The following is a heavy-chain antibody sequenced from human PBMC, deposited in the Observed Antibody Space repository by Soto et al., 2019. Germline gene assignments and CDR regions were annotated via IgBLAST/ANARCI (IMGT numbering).Heavy chain of an antibody. Sequence: QVQLQESGPGLVKPSETLSLTCTVSGGSTSGFHWTWIRQPPGKGLEWIGNIHYSGTTNYNPSRQSRVTISIDTSKNQFSLKLSSVTAADTAVYYCARKSASLFDYWGQGTLVTVSS. J-gene: IGHJ4*02. V-gene: IGHV4-59*01. CDR2: IHYSGTT. CDR1: GGSTSGFH. D-gene: IGHD3-3*01. CDR3: ARKSASLFDY.